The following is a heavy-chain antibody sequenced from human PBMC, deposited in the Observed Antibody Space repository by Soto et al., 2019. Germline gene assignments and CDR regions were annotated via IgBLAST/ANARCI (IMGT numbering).Heavy chain of an antibody. CDR1: GFTFSSYS. Sequence: GGSLRLSCAASGFTFSSYSMNWVRQAPGKGLEWVSYISSSSSTIYYADSVKGRFTISRDNAKNSLYLQMNSLRAEDTAVYYCADVLRFLECFPFLNYYGMDVWGQGTTVTFSS. D-gene: IGHD3-3*01. V-gene: IGHV3-48*04. J-gene: IGHJ6*02. CDR3: ADVLRFLECFPFLNYYGMDV. CDR2: ISSSSSTI.